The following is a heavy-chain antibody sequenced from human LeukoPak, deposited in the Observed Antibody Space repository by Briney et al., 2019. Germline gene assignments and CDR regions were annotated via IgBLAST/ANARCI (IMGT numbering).Heavy chain of an antibody. D-gene: IGHD5-24*01. Sequence: ASVKVSCKASGYTFTGYYMHWVRQAPGQGLEWMGWINPNSGGTNSAQKFQGRVTMTRDTSISTAYMELSRLRADDTAVYYCARVARWLLRDAFDIWGQGTMVTVSS. CDR2: INPNSGGT. CDR3: ARVARWLLRDAFDI. V-gene: IGHV1-2*02. CDR1: GYTFTGYY. J-gene: IGHJ3*02.